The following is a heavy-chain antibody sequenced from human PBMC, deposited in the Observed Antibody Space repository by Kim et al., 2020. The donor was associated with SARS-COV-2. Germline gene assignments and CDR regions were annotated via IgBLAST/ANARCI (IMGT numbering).Heavy chain of an antibody. J-gene: IGHJ4*01. CDR1: GGSFSGYY. CDR3: ARGNSSSWDELNLAFDY. V-gene: IGHV4-34*01. Sequence: SETLSLTCAVYGGSFSGYYWSWIRQPPGKGLEWIGEINHSGSTNYNPSLKSRVTISVDTSKNQFSLKLSSVTAADTAVYYCARGNSSSWDELNLAFDYWG. CDR2: INHSGST. D-gene: IGHD6-13*01.